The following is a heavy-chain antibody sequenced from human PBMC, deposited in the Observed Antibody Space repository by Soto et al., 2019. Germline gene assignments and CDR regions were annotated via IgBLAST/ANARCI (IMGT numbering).Heavy chain of an antibody. CDR2: VHYSGRA. J-gene: IGHJ4*02. Sequence: QLQLQESGPGLVKPSETLSLTCSVSGGSISTSSYFLGWIRQPPGKGLEWVGAVHYSGRANYRSSLQSRVTISGDTSQSQFSLGLRSVTAADAAVYYCARHRWGSGSYSGLLDFWRQGALVPVSS. V-gene: IGHV4-39*01. D-gene: IGHD3-10*01. CDR1: GGSISTSSYF. CDR3: ARHRWGSGSYSGLLDF.